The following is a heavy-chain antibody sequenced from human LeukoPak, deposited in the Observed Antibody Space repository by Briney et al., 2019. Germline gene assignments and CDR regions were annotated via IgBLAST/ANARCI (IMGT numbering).Heavy chain of an antibody. J-gene: IGHJ4*02. V-gene: IGHV3-21*01. D-gene: IGHD3-22*01. CDR1: GFTFSSYS. Sequence: PGGSLRLSCAASGFTFSSYSMNWGRQAPGKGLEWVSSISSSSSYIYYADSVKGRFTISRDNAKNSLYLQMNSLRAEDTAVYYCARWHYDSSGYYLFDYWGQGTLVTVSS. CDR3: ARWHYDSSGYYLFDY. CDR2: ISSSSSYI.